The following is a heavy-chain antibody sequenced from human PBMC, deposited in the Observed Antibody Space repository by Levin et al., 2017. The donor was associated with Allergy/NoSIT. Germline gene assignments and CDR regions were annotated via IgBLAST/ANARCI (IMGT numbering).Heavy chain of an antibody. CDR1: GFTFSSYA. Sequence: SGGSLRLSCAASGFTFSSYAMHWVRQAPGKGLEWVAVISYDGSNKYYADSVKGRFTISRDNSKNTLYLQMNSLRAEDTAVYYCARDVNEHKNWYFDLWGRGTLVTVSS. J-gene: IGHJ2*01. CDR2: ISYDGSNK. V-gene: IGHV3-30-3*01. D-gene: IGHD2-21*01. CDR3: ARDVNEHKNWYFDL.